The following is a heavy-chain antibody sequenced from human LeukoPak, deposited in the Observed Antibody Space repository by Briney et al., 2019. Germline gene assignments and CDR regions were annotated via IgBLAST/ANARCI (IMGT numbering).Heavy chain of an antibody. CDR3: ARRPGYCNNASCPPFDY. CDR2: IYYSGNT. J-gene: IGHJ4*02. V-gene: IGHV4-30-4*08. CDR1: GGSISSGDYY. D-gene: IGHD2-2*03. Sequence: SQTLSLTCTVSGGSISSGDYYWSWIRQPPGKGLEWIGYIYYSGNTYYNPSLKSRVTISGDMSKNQFSLKVSSVTAADTAVYYCARRPGYCNNASCPPFDYWGQGTLATVSS.